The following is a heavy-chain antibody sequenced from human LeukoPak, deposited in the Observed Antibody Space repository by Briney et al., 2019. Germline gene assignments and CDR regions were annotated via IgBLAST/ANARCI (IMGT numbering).Heavy chain of an antibody. CDR1: GHNFNTYG. CDR3: AKGGAGTCLGSTCYANWFHP. CDR2: ISGDNENR. D-gene: IGHD2-2*01. Sequence: ASVKVSCKASGHNFNTYGVTWVRQAPGQGLEWMGWISGDNENRIYAQDFQGRVSMTTDTSTNIAHMELMSLTSDDTAVYYCAKGGAGTCLGSTCYANWFHPWGQGTLVTVSS. V-gene: IGHV1-18*01. J-gene: IGHJ5*02.